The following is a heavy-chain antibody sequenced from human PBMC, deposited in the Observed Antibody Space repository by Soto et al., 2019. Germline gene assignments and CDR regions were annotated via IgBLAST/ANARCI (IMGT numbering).Heavy chain of an antibody. V-gene: IGHV1-2*04. D-gene: IGHD6-13*01. CDR2: INPNSGGT. CDR1: GYTFTGCY. Sequence: GASVKVSCKASGYTFTGCYMHWVRQAPGQGLEWMGWINPNSGGTNYAQKFQGWVTMTRDTSISTAYMELSRLRSDDTAVYYCARAQWGGSKPYYYYGMDVWGQGTTVTVSS. J-gene: IGHJ6*02. CDR3: ARAQWGGSKPYYYYGMDV.